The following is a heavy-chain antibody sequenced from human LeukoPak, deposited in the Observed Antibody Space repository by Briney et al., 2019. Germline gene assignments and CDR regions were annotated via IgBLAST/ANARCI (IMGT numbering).Heavy chain of an antibody. J-gene: IGHJ4*02. D-gene: IGHD5-12*01. Sequence: SETLSLTCAVYGGSFSGYYWSWIRQPPGKGLEWIGEINHSGSTNYNPSLKSRVTISVDTSKNQFSLKLSSVTAADTAVYYCARVFGYSGYEFDYWGQGTLVTVSS. V-gene: IGHV4-34*01. CDR3: ARVFGYSGYEFDY. CDR1: GGSFSGYY. CDR2: INHSGST.